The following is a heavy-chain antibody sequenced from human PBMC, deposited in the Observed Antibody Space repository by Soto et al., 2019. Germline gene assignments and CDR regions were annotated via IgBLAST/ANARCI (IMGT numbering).Heavy chain of an antibody. CDR2: IYYSGST. CDR1: GDSITSYY. J-gene: IGHJ3*01. CDR3: ERDLGIGSGPFDA. Sequence: QVQLQESGPGLVKPSATLSLTCTVSGDSITSYYCSWIRQPPGKALEWIGYIYYSGSTDNNPSLKSPVTISLDPAKKQFSLKLKSVTAAATAVYYCERDLGIGSGPFDAWGQGTMVTVSA. D-gene: IGHD2-2*03. V-gene: IGHV4-59*01.